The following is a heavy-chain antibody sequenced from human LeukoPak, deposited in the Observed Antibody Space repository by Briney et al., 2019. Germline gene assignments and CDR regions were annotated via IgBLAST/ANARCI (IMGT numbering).Heavy chain of an antibody. D-gene: IGHD4-17*01. CDR1: RFTFSSYS. CDR3: AKFGDPGPFDY. V-gene: IGHV3-43*01. Sequence: GGSLRLSCAASRFTFSSYSMNWVRQAPGKGLEWVSLISGDGGSTYYADSVKGRFTISRDNSKNSLYLQMNSLRTEDDALYYCAKFGDPGPFDYWGQGTLVTVSS. J-gene: IGHJ4*02. CDR2: ISGDGGST.